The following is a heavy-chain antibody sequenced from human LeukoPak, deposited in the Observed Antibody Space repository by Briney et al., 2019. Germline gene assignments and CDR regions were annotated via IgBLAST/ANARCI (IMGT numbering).Heavy chain of an antibody. CDR3: ARDRFLGGFEFSYYYYGMDV. CDR1: GYTFTGYY. CDR2: INPNSGGT. D-gene: IGHD5-12*01. Sequence: ASVKVSCKASGYTFTGYYMHWVRQAPGQGLEWMGWINPNSGGTNYAQKFQGRVTMTRDTSISTAYMELSRLRSDDTAVYYCARDRFLGGFEFSYYYYGMDVWGQGTTVTVSS. V-gene: IGHV1-2*02. J-gene: IGHJ6*02.